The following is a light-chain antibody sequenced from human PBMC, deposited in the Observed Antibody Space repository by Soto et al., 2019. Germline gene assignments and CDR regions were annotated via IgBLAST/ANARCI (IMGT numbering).Light chain of an antibody. CDR3: QQFNSYPIT. Sequence: AIQVTQSPSSLSASVGDRVTITCRTSQEIRGALAWYQQKPGKPPRLLIYDVSSLESGVPSRFSGSGSGTEFTLTISSLQPEDFGTYFCQQFNSYPITFGHGARLEIK. CDR2: DVS. V-gene: IGKV1-13*02. CDR1: QEIRGA. J-gene: IGKJ5*01.